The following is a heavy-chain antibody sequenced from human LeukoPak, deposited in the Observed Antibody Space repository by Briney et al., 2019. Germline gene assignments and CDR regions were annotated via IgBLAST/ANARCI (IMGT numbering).Heavy chain of an antibody. J-gene: IGHJ4*02. CDR3: LISASDHYYFDY. V-gene: IGHV1-8*01. D-gene: IGHD6-13*01. Sequence: ASVKVSCMASGYTFTSYDINWVRQAAGQGLEWMGWMNPNSGNTGYAEKFQGRVTMTRSTSIRTAYMELSSLGSEDTPVYYCLISASDHYYFDYWGQGTLVTVSP. CDR2: MNPNSGNT. CDR1: GYTFTSYD.